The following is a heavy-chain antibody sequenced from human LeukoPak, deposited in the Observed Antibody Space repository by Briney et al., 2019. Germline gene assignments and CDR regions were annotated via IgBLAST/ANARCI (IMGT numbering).Heavy chain of an antibody. J-gene: IGHJ4*02. Sequence: PGRSLRLSCAAAGFTFSSYATHWVRQAPGKGREWVAVISYDGSNKYYADSVKGRFTISRDNSKNTLYLQMNSLRAEDTAVYYCARDFAGDRDYWGQGTMVTVSS. D-gene: IGHD4-17*01. CDR1: GFTFSSYA. CDR3: ARDFAGDRDY. CDR2: ISYDGSNK. V-gene: IGHV3-30-3*01.